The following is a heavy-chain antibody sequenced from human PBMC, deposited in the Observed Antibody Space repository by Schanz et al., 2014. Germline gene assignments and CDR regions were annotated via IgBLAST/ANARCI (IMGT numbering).Heavy chain of an antibody. CDR3: AKDLAAVGGFDY. V-gene: IGHV3-66*01. J-gene: IGHJ4*02. CDR2: IYSSGST. D-gene: IGHD6-13*01. Sequence: EVQLVESGGGLVRPGGSLRLSCAASGLLFSYYYMSGVRQAPGKGLEWVSTIYSSGSTYYADSVRGRFTISRDNSKNTLELQMKSPRAEDTAIYYCAKDLAAVGGFDYWGQGSLVTVSP. CDR1: GLLFSYYY.